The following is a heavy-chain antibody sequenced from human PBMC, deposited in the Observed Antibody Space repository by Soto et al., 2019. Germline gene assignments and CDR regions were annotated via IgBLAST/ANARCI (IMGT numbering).Heavy chain of an antibody. CDR1: GFTFSSYA. V-gene: IGHV3-30-3*01. Sequence: GGSLRLSCAASGFTFSSYAMHWVRQAPGKGLEWVAVISYDGSNKYYADSVKGRFTISRDNSKSTLYLQMNSLRAEDTAVYYCARDPRPLRVWGQGTTVTVSS. CDR3: ARDPRPLRV. D-gene: IGHD6-6*01. CDR2: ISYDGSNK. J-gene: IGHJ6*02.